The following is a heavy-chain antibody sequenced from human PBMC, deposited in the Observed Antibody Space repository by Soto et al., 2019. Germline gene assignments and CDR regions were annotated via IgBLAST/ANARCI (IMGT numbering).Heavy chain of an antibody. D-gene: IGHD4-17*01. V-gene: IGHV3-30*18. CDR1: GFTFSSYG. CDR3: AKGSVYGDYVAY. J-gene: IGHJ4*02. Sequence: QVQLVESGGGVVQPGRSLRLSCAASGFTFSSYGMHWVRQAPGKGLEWVVVISYDGSNKYYADSVKGRFTISRDNSKNTLYLQMNSLRAEDTAVYYCAKGSVYGDYVAYWGQGTLVTVSS. CDR2: ISYDGSNK.